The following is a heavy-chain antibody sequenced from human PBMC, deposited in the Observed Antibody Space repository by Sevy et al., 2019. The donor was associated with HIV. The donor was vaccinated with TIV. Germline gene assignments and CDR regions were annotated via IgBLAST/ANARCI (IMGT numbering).Heavy chain of an antibody. CDR2: IPYDGSSK. CDR1: GFTFSSYA. J-gene: IGHJ4*02. D-gene: IGHD7-27*01. Sequence: GGCLRLSCAASGFTFSSYAMHWVRQAPGKGLEWVAAIPYDGSSKYYADSVKGRFIVSRDNSMNTVYVQMNSLRVEDAAVYYCARGCWGRATADGFDYWGQGTLVTVSS. V-gene: IGHV3-30*03. CDR3: ARGCWGRATADGFDY.